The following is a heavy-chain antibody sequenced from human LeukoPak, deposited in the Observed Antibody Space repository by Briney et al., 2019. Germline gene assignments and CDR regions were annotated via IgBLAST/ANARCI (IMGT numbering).Heavy chain of an antibody. D-gene: IGHD1-26*01. CDR1: GFTFDDYG. J-gene: IGHJ5*02. V-gene: IGHV3-20*01. CDR2: INWNGGST. Sequence: GGSLRLSCAASGFTFDDYGMSWVRQAPGKGLEWVSGINWNGGSTGYADSVKGRFTISRDNAKNSLYLQMNSLRAEDTALYHCARVNGGSYFLYWFDPWGQGTLVTVSS. CDR3: ARVNGGSYFLYWFDP.